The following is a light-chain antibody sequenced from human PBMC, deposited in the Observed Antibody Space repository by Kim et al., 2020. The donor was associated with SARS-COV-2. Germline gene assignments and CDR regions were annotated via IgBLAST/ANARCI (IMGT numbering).Light chain of an antibody. CDR2: AAS. Sequence: DIQMTQSPSSLSASVGDTVSITCRATQGINNHLAWVQQRPGKAPKSLIYAASTLRGGVPSRFSGSGSGTDFTLTITGLQPEDFATYYCHQYNDFPLTFGGGTKVEI. CDR1: QGINNH. J-gene: IGKJ4*01. V-gene: IGKV1-16*01. CDR3: HQYNDFPLT.